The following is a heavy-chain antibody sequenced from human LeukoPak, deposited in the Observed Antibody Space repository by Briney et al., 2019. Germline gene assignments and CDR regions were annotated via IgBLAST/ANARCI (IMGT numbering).Heavy chain of an antibody. V-gene: IGHV6-1*01. J-gene: IGHJ5*02. Sequence: SQTLSLTCAITGDSVSSNSAAWNWIRQSPSRGLEWLGRTYYRSKWYNDYAVSVKSRITINPDTSKNQFSLQLNSVTPEDTAVYYCARGGIGHDYGDEYNWFDPWGQGTLVTVSS. D-gene: IGHD4-17*01. CDR2: TYYRSKWYN. CDR1: GDSVSSNSAA. CDR3: ARGGIGHDYGDEYNWFDP.